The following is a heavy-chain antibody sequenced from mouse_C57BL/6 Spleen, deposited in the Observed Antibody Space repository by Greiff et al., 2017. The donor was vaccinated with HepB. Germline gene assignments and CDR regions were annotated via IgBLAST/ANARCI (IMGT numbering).Heavy chain of an antibody. V-gene: IGHV1-80*01. J-gene: IGHJ4*01. CDR3: ARGSMVTKDAMDY. D-gene: IGHD2-2*01. CDR1: GYAFSSYW. Sequence: VQLVESGAELVKPGASVKISCKASGYAFSSYWMNWVKQRPGKGLEWIGQIYPGDGDTNYNGKFKGKATLTADKSSSTAYMQLSSLTSEDSAVYFCARGSMVTKDAMDYWGQGTSVTVSS. CDR2: IYPGDGDT.